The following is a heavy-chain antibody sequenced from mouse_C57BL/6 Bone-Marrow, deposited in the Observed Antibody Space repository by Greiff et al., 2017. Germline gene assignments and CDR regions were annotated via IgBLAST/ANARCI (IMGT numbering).Heavy chain of an antibody. CDR2: IDPSDSYT. Sequence: QVQLQQPGAELVMPGASVKLSCKASGYTFTSYWMHWVKQRPGQGLEWIGEIDPSDSYTNYNQKFKGKSTLTVDKSSSTAYMQLSSLTSEDSAVYYCAIGIPDYYGSSLYAMDYWGQGTSVTGSS. J-gene: IGHJ4*01. CDR1: GYTFTSYW. D-gene: IGHD1-1*01. CDR3: AIGIPDYYGSSLYAMDY. V-gene: IGHV1-69*01.